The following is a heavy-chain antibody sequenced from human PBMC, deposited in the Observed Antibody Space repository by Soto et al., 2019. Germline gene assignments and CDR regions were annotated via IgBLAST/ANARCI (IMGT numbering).Heavy chain of an antibody. Sequence: AASVKVSCKVSGYTLTELSMHWVRQAPGKGLEWMGGFDPEDGETIYAQKFQGRVTMTEDTSTDTAYMELSSLRSEDTAVYYCATVQAIFGVVVYYFDYWGQGTLVTVSS. CDR2: FDPEDGET. J-gene: IGHJ4*02. CDR3: ATVQAIFGVVVYYFDY. V-gene: IGHV1-24*01. D-gene: IGHD3-3*01. CDR1: GYTLTELS.